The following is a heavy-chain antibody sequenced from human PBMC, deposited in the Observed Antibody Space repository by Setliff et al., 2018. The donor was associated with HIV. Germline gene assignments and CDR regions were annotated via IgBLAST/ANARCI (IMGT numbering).Heavy chain of an antibody. CDR1: GYTFTAYG. CDR2: TSTYSDET. J-gene: IGHJ6*02. V-gene: IGHV1-18*01. Sequence: ASVKVSCKPSGYTFTAYGLSWVRQAPGQGLEWMGWTSTYSDETSYAQKLQGRVTMTTDTSTSTAYMELRRLRFDDTAVYYCARDVEHMMDVWGQGTTVTVSS. CDR3: ARDVEHMMDV.